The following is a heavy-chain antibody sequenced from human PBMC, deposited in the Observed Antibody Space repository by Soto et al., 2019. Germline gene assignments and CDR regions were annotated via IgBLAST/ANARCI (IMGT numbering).Heavy chain of an antibody. CDR1: GFTVSSNY. V-gene: IGHV3-66*01. CDR3: ARTMVTTATDAFDI. Sequence: EVQLVESGGGLVQPGGSLRLSCAASGFTVSSNYMSWVRQAPGKVLEWGSVIYSGGTTYYADSVKGRFTISRDNSKNTLYLQMNSLRAEDTAVYYCARTMVTTATDAFDIWGQGTIVTVSS. CDR2: IYSGGTT. J-gene: IGHJ3*02. D-gene: IGHD4-17*01.